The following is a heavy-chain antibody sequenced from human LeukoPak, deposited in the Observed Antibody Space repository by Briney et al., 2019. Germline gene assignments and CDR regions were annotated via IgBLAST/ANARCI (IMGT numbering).Heavy chain of an antibody. CDR3: AKDPLPVGYSMYYFDY. CDR2: ISGSGGST. J-gene: IGHJ4*02. D-gene: IGHD3-22*01. CDR1: GFTFSSYA. V-gene: IGHV3-23*01. Sequence: GGSLRLSCAASGFTFSSYAMSWVRQAPGKGLEWVSAISGSGGSTYYADSVKGRFTISRDNSKNTLYLQMNSLRAEDTAVYYCAKDPLPVGYSMYYFDYWGQGTLVTVSS.